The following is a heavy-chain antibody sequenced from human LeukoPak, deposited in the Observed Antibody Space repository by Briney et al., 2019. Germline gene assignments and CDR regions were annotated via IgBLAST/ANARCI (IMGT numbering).Heavy chain of an antibody. CDR3: ARDSGDSGYYAHDY. CDR2: IQEDGSEK. Sequence: GGSLILSCAVSVYSLPINWIPCVRQAPGKGLGWVANIQEDGSEKNYVDSVKGRFTISRDNAKNSLYLDMNSPRGEDTTVYHCARDSGDSGYYAHDYWGQGTLVTVSS. D-gene: IGHD5-12*01. CDR1: VYSLPINW. J-gene: IGHJ4*02. V-gene: IGHV3-7*01.